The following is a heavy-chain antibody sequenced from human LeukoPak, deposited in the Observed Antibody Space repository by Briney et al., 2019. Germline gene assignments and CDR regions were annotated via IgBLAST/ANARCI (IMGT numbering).Heavy chain of an antibody. V-gene: IGHV3-23*01. Sequence: PGGSLRLSCAASGFTFSSYAMSWVRQAPGKGLEWVSAISGSGGSTYYADSVKGRFTISRDNSKNTLYLQMNSLRAEDTAVYYCAKRGTIFGVVILSHMDVWGKGTTVTVSS. CDR3: AKRGTIFGVVILSHMDV. J-gene: IGHJ6*03. D-gene: IGHD3-3*01. CDR1: GFTFSSYA. CDR2: ISGSGGST.